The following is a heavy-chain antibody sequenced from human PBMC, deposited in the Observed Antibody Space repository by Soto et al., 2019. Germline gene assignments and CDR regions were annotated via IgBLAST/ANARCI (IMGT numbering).Heavy chain of an antibody. V-gene: IGHV3-20*04. Sequence: LRLSCAASGFTFDDHGMTWVRQAPGKGLEWVSGITWNGATTGYADSVKGRFTISRDNAKNSLYLQMNSLRVEDTALYYCARDGGVVVAVDAFDVWGQGTMVTVSS. D-gene: IGHD6-19*01. J-gene: IGHJ3*01. CDR3: ARDGGVVVAVDAFDV. CDR2: ITWNGATT. CDR1: GFTFDDHG.